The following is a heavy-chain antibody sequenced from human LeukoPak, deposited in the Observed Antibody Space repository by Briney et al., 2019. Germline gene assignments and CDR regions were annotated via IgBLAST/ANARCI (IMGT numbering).Heavy chain of an antibody. V-gene: IGHV3-30*03. Sequence: GRSLRLSCAASGFTFSSYGMHWVRQAPGKGLEWVAVISYDGSNKYYADSVKGRFTISRDNSKNTLYLQMNSLRAEDTAVYYCAQVGLPHYYMDVWGKGTTVTVSS. CDR1: GFTFSSYG. D-gene: IGHD5-18*01. J-gene: IGHJ6*03. CDR2: ISYDGSNK. CDR3: AQVGLPHYYMDV.